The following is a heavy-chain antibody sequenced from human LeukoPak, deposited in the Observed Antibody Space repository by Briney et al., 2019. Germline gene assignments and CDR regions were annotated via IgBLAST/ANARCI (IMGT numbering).Heavy chain of an antibody. CDR1: GGSISSYY. CDR2: IYYSGST. J-gene: IGHJ4*02. Sequence: SETLSLTCTVSGGSISSYYWGRIRQPPGKGLEWIGSIYYSGSTYYNPSLKSRVTISVDTSKNQFSLKLSSVTAADTAVYYCARLGCSGSFDYWGQGTPVTVSS. V-gene: IGHV4-39*01. D-gene: IGHD3-10*02. CDR3: ARLGCSGSFDY.